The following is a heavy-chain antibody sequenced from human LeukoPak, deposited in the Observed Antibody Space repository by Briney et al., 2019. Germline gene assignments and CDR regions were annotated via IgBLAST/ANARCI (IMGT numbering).Heavy chain of an antibody. D-gene: IGHD3-10*01. Sequence: SETLSLTCTVSGVSISSYYWNWIRQPPGKALEWLGYAYYSGSTNYKPSLKTRLTISVDTSKKQFSLTLSSVTAADTAIYYCASRSGRNYYGMDVWGQGTTVIVSS. CDR2: AYYSGST. CDR1: GVSISSYY. J-gene: IGHJ6*02. V-gene: IGHV4-59*01. CDR3: ASRSGRNYYGMDV.